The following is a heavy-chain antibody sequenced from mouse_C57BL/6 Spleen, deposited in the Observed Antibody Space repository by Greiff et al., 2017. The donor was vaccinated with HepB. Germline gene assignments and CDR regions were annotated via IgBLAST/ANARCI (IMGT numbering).Heavy chain of an antibody. D-gene: IGHD2-4*01. Sequence: VKLMESGAELVRPGASVKLSCKASGYTFTDYYINWVKQRPGQGLEWIARIYPGSGNTYYNEKFKGKATLTAEKSSSTAYMQLSSLTSEDSAVYFCARWGVYYDYDGVYFDYWGQGTTLTVSS. V-gene: IGHV1-76*01. CDR1: GYTFTDYY. J-gene: IGHJ2*01. CDR3: ARWGVYYDYDGVYFDY. CDR2: IYPGSGNT.